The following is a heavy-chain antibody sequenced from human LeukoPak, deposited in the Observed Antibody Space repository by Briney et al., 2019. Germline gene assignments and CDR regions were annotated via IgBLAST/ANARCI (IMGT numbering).Heavy chain of an antibody. J-gene: IGHJ6*02. CDR1: GFTFSSYW. Sequence: GSLRLSCAASGFTFSSYWMSWVRQAPGKGLEWVANIKQDGSEKYYVDSVKGRFTISRDNAKNSLYLQMNSLRAEDTAVYYCARDSSSWYYYYYYGMDVWGQGTTVTVSS. CDR2: IKQDGSEK. D-gene: IGHD6-13*01. CDR3: ARDSSSWYYYYYYGMDV. V-gene: IGHV3-7*01.